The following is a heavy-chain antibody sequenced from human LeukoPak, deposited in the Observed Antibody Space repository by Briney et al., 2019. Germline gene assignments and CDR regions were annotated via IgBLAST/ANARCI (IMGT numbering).Heavy chain of an antibody. CDR3: AELGITMIGGV. D-gene: IGHD3-10*02. Sequence: GGSLRLSCAASGFTLSSFNMNWVRQAPGKELEWVAVISYDGSNKYYADSVKGRFTISRDNSKNTLYLQMNSLRAEDTAVYYCAELGITMIGGVWGKGTTVTISS. CDR2: ISYDGSNK. CDR1: GFTLSSFN. J-gene: IGHJ6*04. V-gene: IGHV3-30*18.